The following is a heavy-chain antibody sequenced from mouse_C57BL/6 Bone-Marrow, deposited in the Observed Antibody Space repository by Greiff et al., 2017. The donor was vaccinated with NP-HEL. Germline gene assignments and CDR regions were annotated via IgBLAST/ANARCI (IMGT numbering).Heavy chain of an antibody. Sequence: EVQLVESGGGLVKPGGSLKLSCAASGFTFSDYGMHWVRQAPEKGLEWVAYISSGSSTIYYADKVKGRFTISRDNANNTRFLEMTSLRSEDTAMYYWARPYDGYYVRYGMDYWGQGTSVTVSS. CDR1: GFTFSDYG. V-gene: IGHV5-17*01. D-gene: IGHD2-3*01. CDR2: ISSGSSTI. J-gene: IGHJ4*01. CDR3: ARPYDGYYVRYGMDY.